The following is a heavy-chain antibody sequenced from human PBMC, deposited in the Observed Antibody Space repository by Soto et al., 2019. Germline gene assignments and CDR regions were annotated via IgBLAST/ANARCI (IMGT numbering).Heavy chain of an antibody. Sequence: GGSLRLSCAASGFTFSSYAMSWVRQAPGKGLEWVSAISGSGGSTYYADSVKGRFTISRDNSKNTLYLQMNSLRAEDTAVYYCAKGRYSGIRSIVNWFDPWGQGTLVTVSS. CDR1: GFTFSSYA. V-gene: IGHV3-23*01. CDR3: AKGRYSGIRSIVNWFDP. J-gene: IGHJ5*02. D-gene: IGHD6-13*01. CDR2: ISGSGGST.